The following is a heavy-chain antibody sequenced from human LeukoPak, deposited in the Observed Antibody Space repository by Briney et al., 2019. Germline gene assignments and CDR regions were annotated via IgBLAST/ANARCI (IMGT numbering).Heavy chain of an antibody. CDR2: IYPGDSDT. D-gene: IGHD2-15*01. CDR1: GYSFTTYW. CDR3: ARQVVVAADVDY. Sequence: GESLKISCKGSGYSFTTYWIGWVRQMPGKGLEWMGIIYPGDSDTRYSSSFQGQVTISADKSISTAYMQWSSLKASDTAIYYCARQVVVAADVDYWGQGTLVTVSS. V-gene: IGHV5-51*01. J-gene: IGHJ4*02.